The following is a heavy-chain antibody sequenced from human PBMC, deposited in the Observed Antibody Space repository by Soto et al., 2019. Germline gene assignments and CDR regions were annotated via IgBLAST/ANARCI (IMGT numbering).Heavy chain of an antibody. CDR1: GFAFSSYV. V-gene: IGHV3-23*01. J-gene: IGHJ4*02. CDR2: ISGSGGDT. Sequence: GGSLRLSCAASGFAFSSYVLSWVRQAPGKGLEWVSAISGSGGDTYYADSVKGRFTISRDNSKNTLYLQIHSLRAEDTAVFYCAKRRGEGYFDYWGQGTLVTVSS. D-gene: IGHD3-16*01. CDR3: AKRRGEGYFDY.